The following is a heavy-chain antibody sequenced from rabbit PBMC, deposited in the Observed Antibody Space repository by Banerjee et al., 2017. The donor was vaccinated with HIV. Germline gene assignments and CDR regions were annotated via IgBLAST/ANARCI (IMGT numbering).Heavy chain of an antibody. J-gene: IGHJ4*01. CDR1: GMDFNSYYY. CDR2: IYTSSGTT. D-gene: IGHD6-1*01. V-gene: IGHV1S43*01. CDR3: ARGLVMLSL. Sequence: QELLVESGGGLVTLGGFMTLTCKASGMDFNSYYYMCWVRQAPGKGLELSACIYTSSGTTWYASWVHGRFTISRSTSLNTVDLKMTSLTAADTATYFCARGLVMLSLWGPGTLVTVS.